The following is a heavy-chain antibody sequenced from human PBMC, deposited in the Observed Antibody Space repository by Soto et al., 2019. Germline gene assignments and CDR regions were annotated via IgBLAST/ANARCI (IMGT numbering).Heavy chain of an antibody. J-gene: IGHJ5*02. CDR1: GFTFSSYW. Sequence: EVQLVESGGGLVQPGGSLRLSCAASGFTFSSYWMSWVRQAPEKGLEWVANINQHGSDKYYVDSVKGRFIISRDNARNSLYLQMNSLRAEDTAVYYCARDEALTGTTDWFDPWGQGTLVIVSS. V-gene: IGHV3-7*01. D-gene: IGHD1-7*01. CDR3: ARDEALTGTTDWFDP. CDR2: INQHGSDK.